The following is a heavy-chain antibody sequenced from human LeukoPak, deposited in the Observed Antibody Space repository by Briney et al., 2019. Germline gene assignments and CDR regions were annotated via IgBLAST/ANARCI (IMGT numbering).Heavy chain of an antibody. CDR1: GFTFSSYS. V-gene: IGHV3-21*01. D-gene: IGHD1-1*01. CDR3: ARQDSSIWNGRIDY. Sequence: PGGSLRLSCAASGFTFSSYSMNWVRQAPGKGLEWVSSISSSSSYIYYADSVKGRFTISRDNAKNSLYLQMNSRRAEDTAVYCCARQDSSIWNGRIDYWGQGTLVTVSS. J-gene: IGHJ4*02. CDR2: ISSSSSYI.